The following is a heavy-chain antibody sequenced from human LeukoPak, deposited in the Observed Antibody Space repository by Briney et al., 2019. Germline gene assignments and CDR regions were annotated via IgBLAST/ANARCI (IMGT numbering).Heavy chain of an antibody. D-gene: IGHD1-26*01. J-gene: IGHJ3*02. V-gene: IGHV4-34*01. Sequence: SETLSLTCAVYGGSFSGYYWSWIRQPPGKGLEWIGEINHSGSTNYNPSLKSRVTISVDTSKNQFSLKLSSVTAADTAVYYCARRTKVGAYDAFDIWGQGTMVTVSS. CDR1: GGSFSGYY. CDR2: INHSGST. CDR3: ARRTKVGAYDAFDI.